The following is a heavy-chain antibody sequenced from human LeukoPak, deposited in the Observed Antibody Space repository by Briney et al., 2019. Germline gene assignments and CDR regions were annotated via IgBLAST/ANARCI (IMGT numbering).Heavy chain of an antibody. V-gene: IGHV5-51*01. D-gene: IGHD3-3*01. CDR1: GYSFTNYW. Sequence: GESLKISCKGSGYSFTNYWIGWVRQMPGKGLKWMGIIYPGDSDTRYSPSFQGQVTISADKSISTAYLQWSSLKASDTAMYYCARHNYDFWSGYYDDYYYYYMDVWGKGTTVTVSS. J-gene: IGHJ6*03. CDR3: ARHNYDFWSGYYDDYYYYYMDV. CDR2: IYPGDSDT.